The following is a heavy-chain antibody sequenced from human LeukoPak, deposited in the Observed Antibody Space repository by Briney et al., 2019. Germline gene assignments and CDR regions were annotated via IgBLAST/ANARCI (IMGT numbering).Heavy chain of an antibody. J-gene: IGHJ4*02. Sequence: GRSLRLSCAASGFTFSSYGMHWVRQAPGKGLEWVAVIWYDGSNKYYAGSVKGRFTISRDNSKNTLYLQMNSLRAEDTAVYYCAKAYDSSGYYYAFDYWGQGTLVTVSS. D-gene: IGHD3-22*01. V-gene: IGHV3-33*06. CDR1: GFTFSSYG. CDR2: IWYDGSNK. CDR3: AKAYDSSGYYYAFDY.